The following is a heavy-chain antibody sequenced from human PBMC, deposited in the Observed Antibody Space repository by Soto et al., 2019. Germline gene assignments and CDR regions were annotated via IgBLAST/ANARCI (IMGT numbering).Heavy chain of an antibody. V-gene: IGHV3-23*01. CDR2: ISGGGGRA. CDR3: AKAYFVWSSEQPYYFDY. D-gene: IGHD3-16*01. Sequence: EVQLLDSGGGLVQPGGSLRLSCAASGFTFSNYAMNWVRQGPGKGLEWVSGISGGGGRAYYDDSVKGRFTIARDNSKSTLYLQMNSLRAEDTSVYYCAKAYFVWSSEQPYYFDYWGQGTLVTVSS. CDR1: GFTFSNYA. J-gene: IGHJ4*02.